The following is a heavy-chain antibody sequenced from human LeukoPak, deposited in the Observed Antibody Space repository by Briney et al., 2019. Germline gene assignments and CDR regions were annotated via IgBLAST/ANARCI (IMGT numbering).Heavy chain of an antibody. Sequence: SQTLSLTCTVSGGSISSGSYYWSWIRQPAGKGLEWIGRIYTSGSTNYNPSLKSRVTISVDTSKNQFSLKLSSVTAADTAVYYCARDPRYGHFDYWGQGTLVTVSS. CDR1: GGSISSGSYY. J-gene: IGHJ4*02. CDR2: IYTSGST. CDR3: ARDPRYGHFDY. V-gene: IGHV4-61*02. D-gene: IGHD1-1*01.